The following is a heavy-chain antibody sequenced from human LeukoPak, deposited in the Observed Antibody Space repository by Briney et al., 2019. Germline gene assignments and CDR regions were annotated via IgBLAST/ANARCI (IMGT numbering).Heavy chain of an antibody. V-gene: IGHV4-59*01. CDR2: IYYSGST. J-gene: IGHJ4*02. CDR3: ARDLGSKYSSSWYDY. D-gene: IGHD6-13*01. CDR1: GASISSYY. Sequence: PSATLSLTRTVSGASISSYYWSWIRHPPGKGREWIGYIYYSGSTTYNPSLKARVTISVDTSKSQFSLKLSSVTAADTAVYYCARDLGSKYSSSWYDYWGQGTLVTVSS.